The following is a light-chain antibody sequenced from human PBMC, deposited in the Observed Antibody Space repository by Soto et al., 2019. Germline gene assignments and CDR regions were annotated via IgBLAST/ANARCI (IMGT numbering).Light chain of an antibody. CDR3: CSYAGRYTYV. V-gene: IGLV2-11*01. J-gene: IGLJ1*01. Sequence: QSALTQPRSVSGSPGQSVTISCTGTSSDVGGFNSVSWYQQHPGKAPKLMIYDVNKRPSGVPDRFSGSKSGNTASLTISGLQTEDEADYYCCSYAGRYTYVFGTGTKVTVL. CDR1: SSDVGGFNS. CDR2: DVN.